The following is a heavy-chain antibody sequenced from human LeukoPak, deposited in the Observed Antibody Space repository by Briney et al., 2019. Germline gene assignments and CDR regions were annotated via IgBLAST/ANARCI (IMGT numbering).Heavy chain of an antibody. CDR1: GFTFSSYA. Sequence: GGSLRLSCAASGFTFSSYAMSWVRQAPGKGLEWVSAISGSGGSTYYADSVKGRFIISRDNSKSTLYLQMNSLRAEDTAVYYCAKDPGYYYYYYMDVWGKGTTVTVSS. J-gene: IGHJ6*03. CDR3: AKDPGYYYYYYMDV. CDR2: ISGSGGST. V-gene: IGHV3-23*01.